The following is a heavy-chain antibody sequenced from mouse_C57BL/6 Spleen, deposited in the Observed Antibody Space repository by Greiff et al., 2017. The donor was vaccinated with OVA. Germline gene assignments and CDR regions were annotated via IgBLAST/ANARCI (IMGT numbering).Heavy chain of an antibody. V-gene: IGHV1-85*01. CDR2: IYPRDGST. J-gene: IGHJ4*01. D-gene: IGHD1-1*01. CDR1: GYTFTSYD. CDR3: ARSRDYYGSVYAMDY. Sequence: VKLVESGPELVKPGASVKLSCKASGYTFTSYDINWVKQRPGQGLEWIGWIYPRDGSTKYNEKFKGKATLTVDTSSSTAYMELHSLTSEDSAVYFCARSRDYYGSVYAMDYWGQGTSVTVSS.